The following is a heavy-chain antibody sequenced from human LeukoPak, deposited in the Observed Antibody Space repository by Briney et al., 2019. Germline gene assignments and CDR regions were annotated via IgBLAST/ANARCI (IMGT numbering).Heavy chain of an antibody. CDR3: ARHQIGVRVRPPEF. D-gene: IGHD3-10*01. J-gene: IGHJ4*02. CDR2: IYPGDSDS. CDR1: GYSFTNYW. V-gene: IGHV5-51*01. Sequence: GESLKISCKGSGYSFTNYWIGWVRQMPGKGLEWMGIIYPGDSDSTYSPSFQGQVIISADKSISTAYLQWSNLKASDTAMYYCARHQIGVRVRPPEFWGQGTLVTVSS.